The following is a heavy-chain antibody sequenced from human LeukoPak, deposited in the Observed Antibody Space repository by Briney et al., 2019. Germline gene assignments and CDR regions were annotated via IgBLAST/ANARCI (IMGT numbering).Heavy chain of an antibody. CDR2: ISHSGST. D-gene: IGHD3-10*01. J-gene: IGHJ1*01. CDR3: AAYYGPGSYPLYFQH. Sequence: SETLSLTCSVSGGPISSYDWNWIRQTPGKGLEWIGYISHSGSTNSNPSLKNRVTISIDTSTSQFSLKLSSVTAADTAVYYCAAYYGPGSYPLYFQHLRQGTLVTVSS. V-gene: IGHV4-59*12. CDR1: GGPISSYD.